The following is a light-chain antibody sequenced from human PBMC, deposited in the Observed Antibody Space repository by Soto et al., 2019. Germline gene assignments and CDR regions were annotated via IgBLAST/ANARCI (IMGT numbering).Light chain of an antibody. CDR3: QQYRHSPLFP. CDR1: QSVSSSY. J-gene: IGKJ3*01. CDR2: GAS. V-gene: IGKV3-20*01. Sequence: EIVLTQSPGTLSLSPGERATLSCRASQSVSSSYLAWYQQNPGQAPRLLIYGASSRATGIPDRFSGSGSGTDFTLTISRLEPEDFAVYYCQQYRHSPLFPFAPGPKVDIK.